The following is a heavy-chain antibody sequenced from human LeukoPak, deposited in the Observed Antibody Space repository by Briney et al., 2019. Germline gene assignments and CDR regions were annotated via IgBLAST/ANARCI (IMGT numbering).Heavy chain of an antibody. V-gene: IGHV4-59*01. D-gene: IGHD5-12*01. J-gene: IGHJ3*02. CDR3: ARDRGYPLGAFDI. CDR2: IYYSGST. Sequence: IGYIYYSGSTNYNPSLKSRVTISVDTSKNQFSLKLSSVTAADTAVYYCARDRGYPLGAFDIWGQGTMVTVSS.